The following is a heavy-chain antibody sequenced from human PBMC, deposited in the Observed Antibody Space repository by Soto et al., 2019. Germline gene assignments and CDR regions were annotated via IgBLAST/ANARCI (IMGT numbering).Heavy chain of an antibody. Sequence: PSETLSLTCAVYGGSFSGYYWSWIRQPPGKGLEWIGEINHSGSTNYNPSLKSRVTISVDTSKNQFSLKLSSVTAADTAVYYCARGGGEKDIVVVPAATEFDYWGQGNLVTVSS. CDR1: GGSFSGYY. J-gene: IGHJ4*02. CDR2: INHSGST. CDR3: ARGGGEKDIVVVPAATEFDY. V-gene: IGHV4-34*01. D-gene: IGHD2-2*01.